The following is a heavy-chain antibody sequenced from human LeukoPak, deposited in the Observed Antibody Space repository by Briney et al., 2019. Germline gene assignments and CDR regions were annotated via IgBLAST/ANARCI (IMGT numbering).Heavy chain of an antibody. V-gene: IGHV4-61*02. J-gene: IGHJ6*03. CDR2: IYTSGST. Sequence: SETLSLTCTVSGGSISSSSYYWSWIRQPAGKGLEWIGRIYTSGSTNYNPSLKSRVTISVDTSKNQFSLKLSSVTAADTAVYYCARGGCYMDVWGKGTTVTISS. CDR3: ARGGCYMDV. CDR1: GGSISSSSYY. D-gene: IGHD6-19*01.